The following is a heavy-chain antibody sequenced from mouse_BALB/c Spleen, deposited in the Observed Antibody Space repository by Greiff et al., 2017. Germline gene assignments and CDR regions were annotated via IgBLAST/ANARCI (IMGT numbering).Heavy chain of an antibody. V-gene: IGHV2-9*02. J-gene: IGHJ4*01. Sequence: VKLVESGPGLLAPSQTLSISCTVSGFSLTSYGVHWVRQPPGKGLEWLGVIWAGGSTNYNSALMSRLIISKDNSKSQVFLKRNSLQTDDTAMYCCARDSWVRRAMDDWGQGTSVTVSS. D-gene: IGHD2-14*01. CDR1: GFSLTSYG. CDR3: ARDSWVRRAMDD. CDR2: IWAGGST.